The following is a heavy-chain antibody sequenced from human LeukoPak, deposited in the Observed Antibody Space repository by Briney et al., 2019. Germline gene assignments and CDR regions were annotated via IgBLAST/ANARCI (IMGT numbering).Heavy chain of an antibody. D-gene: IGHD2-15*01. CDR3: ARDGCTGGSCYYFDY. J-gene: IGHJ4*02. Sequence: SETLSLTCTVSGGSISNYYWSWIRQPPGKGLEWIGYIYYSGSTNYNPSLKSRVTISINTSKNQFSLKLSSVTAADTAVYYCARDGCTGGSCYYFDYWGQGTLVTGSS. CDR2: IYYSGST. V-gene: IGHV4-59*01. CDR1: GGSISNYY.